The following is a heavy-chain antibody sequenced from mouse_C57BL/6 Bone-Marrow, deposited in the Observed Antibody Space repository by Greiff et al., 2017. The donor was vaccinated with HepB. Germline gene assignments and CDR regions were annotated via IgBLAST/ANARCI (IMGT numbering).Heavy chain of an antibody. CDR1: GFTFSDFY. V-gene: IGHV7-1*01. J-gene: IGHJ4*01. CDR2: SRNKANDYTT. Sequence: EVKLVESGGGLVQSGRSLRLSCATSGFTFSDFYMEWVRQAPGKGLEWIAASRNKANDYTTEYSASVKGRFIVSRDTSQSILYLQMNALRAEDTAIYYCARDGNYPMDYWGQGTSVTVSS. CDR3: ARDGNYPMDY. D-gene: IGHD2-1*01.